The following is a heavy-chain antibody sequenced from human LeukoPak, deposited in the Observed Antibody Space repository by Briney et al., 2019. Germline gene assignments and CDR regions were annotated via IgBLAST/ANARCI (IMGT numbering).Heavy chain of an antibody. CDR2: IFPSGGEI. CDR3: ATYRQVLLPFES. Sequence: GGSLRLSCAASGFTFSTFAMIWVRQPPGKGLEWVSSIFPSGGEIHYADSVRGRFTISRDNSKSTLSLQMNNLRAEDTAIYYCATYRQVLLPFESWGQGTLVTVSS. V-gene: IGHV3-23*01. CDR1: GFTFSTFA. D-gene: IGHD2-8*02. J-gene: IGHJ4*02.